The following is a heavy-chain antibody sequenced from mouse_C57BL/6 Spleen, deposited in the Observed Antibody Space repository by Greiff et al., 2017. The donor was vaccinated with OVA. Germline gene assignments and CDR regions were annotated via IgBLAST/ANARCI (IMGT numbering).Heavy chain of an antibody. CDR2: IWSGGST. CDR3: ARGGNKRNYYAMDY. Sequence: VQLQQSGPGLVQPSQSLSITCTVSGFSLTSYGVHWVHQSPGKGLEWLGVIWSGGSTDYNAAFISRLSISKDNSKSQVFFKMNSLQADDTAIYYCARGGNKRNYYAMDYWGQGTSVTVSS. J-gene: IGHJ4*01. V-gene: IGHV2-2*01. CDR1: GFSLTSYG. D-gene: IGHD2-1*01.